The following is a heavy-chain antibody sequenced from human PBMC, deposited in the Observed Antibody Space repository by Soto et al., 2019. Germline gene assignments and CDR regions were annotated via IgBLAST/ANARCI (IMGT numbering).Heavy chain of an antibody. CDR2: INQDGSGK. Sequence: GGSLRLSCAASGFTFSSYWMSWVRQAPGKGLEWVANINQDGSGKYYVDSVKGRFTISRDNAKNSLYLQMNSLRVEDTAVYFCAREGAYYSGSWSYADFDYWGQGTLVTVSS. CDR3: AREGAYYSGSWSYADFDY. J-gene: IGHJ4*02. V-gene: IGHV3-7*01. D-gene: IGHD3-10*01. CDR1: GFTFSSYW.